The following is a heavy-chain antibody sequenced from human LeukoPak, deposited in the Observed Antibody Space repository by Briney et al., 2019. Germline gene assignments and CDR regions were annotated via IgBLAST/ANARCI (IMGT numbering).Heavy chain of an antibody. CDR1: GGSISSSSYY. J-gene: IGHJ3*02. V-gene: IGHV4-61*01. D-gene: IGHD3-10*01. CDR2: IYYSGST. Sequence: SETLSLTCTVSGGSISSSSYYWSWIRQPPGKGLEWIGYIYYSGSTNCNPSLKSRVTISVDTSKNQFSLKLSSVTAADTAVYYCARLSITMVRGPRAFDIWGQGTMVTVSS. CDR3: ARLSITMVRGPRAFDI.